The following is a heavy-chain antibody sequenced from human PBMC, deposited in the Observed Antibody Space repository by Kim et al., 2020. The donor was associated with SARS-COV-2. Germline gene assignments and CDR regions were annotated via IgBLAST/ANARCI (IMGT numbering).Heavy chain of an antibody. V-gene: IGHV4-59*01. J-gene: IGHJ6*02. D-gene: IGHD2-21*02. CDR3: ARDSGDFTIYYYGMDV. Sequence: SLKSRVTISVDTSKNQFSLKLSSVTAADTAVYYCARDSGDFTIYYYGMDVWGQGTTVTVSS.